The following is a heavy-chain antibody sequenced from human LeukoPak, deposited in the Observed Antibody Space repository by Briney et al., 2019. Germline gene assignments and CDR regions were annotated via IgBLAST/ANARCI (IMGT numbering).Heavy chain of an antibody. J-gene: IGHJ4*02. CDR3: ARDRYNDWYVVDY. V-gene: IGHV4-38-2*02. D-gene: IGHD3-9*01. CDR1: GYSISSGYY. CDR2: IYHSGST. Sequence: SETLSLTCTVSGYSISSGYYWGWIRQPPGKGLEWIGSIYHSGSTYYNPSLKSRVTISVDTSKNQFSLKLSSVTAADTAVHYCARDRYNDWYVVDYWGQGTLVTVSS.